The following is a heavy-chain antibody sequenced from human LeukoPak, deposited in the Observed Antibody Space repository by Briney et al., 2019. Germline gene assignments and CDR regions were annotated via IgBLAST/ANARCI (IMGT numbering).Heavy chain of an antibody. J-gene: IGHJ6*03. D-gene: IGHD3-3*01. CDR1: GGSISSSNYY. CDR3: ATGSGSVYYYYYMDV. CDR2: IYYSGST. Sequence: SETLSLTCSVSGGSISSSNYYWSWIRQPPGKGLEWIGYIYYSGSTNYNPSLKSRVTISVDTSKNQFSLKLSSVTAADTAVYYCATGSGSVYYYYYMDVWGKGTTVTVSS. V-gene: IGHV4-61*01.